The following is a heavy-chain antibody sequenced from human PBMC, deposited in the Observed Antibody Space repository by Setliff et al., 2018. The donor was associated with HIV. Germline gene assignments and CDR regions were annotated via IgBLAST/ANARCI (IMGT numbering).Heavy chain of an antibody. CDR2: MNHRASA. V-gene: IGHV4-34*01. Sequence: KPSETLSLTCAIYGEPWNDYYFWSWIRQIPGKGLQWFGGMNHRASADYNPSLKSRISISIDASKSQFSLTLGPVTAADTAIYYCAKNPGRSGYYDWGQGTLVTVSS. J-gene: IGHJ4*02. CDR1: GEPWNDYY. D-gene: IGHD3-22*01. CDR3: AKNPGRSGYYD.